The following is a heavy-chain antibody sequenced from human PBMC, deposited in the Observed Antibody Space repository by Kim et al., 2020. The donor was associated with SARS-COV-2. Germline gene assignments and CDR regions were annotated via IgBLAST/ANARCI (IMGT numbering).Heavy chain of an antibody. J-gene: IGHJ6*02. V-gene: IGHV4-59*01. CDR1: GGSISSYY. CDR2: INYSGST. CDR3: ARDRYDYSNYGMDV. Sequence: SETLSLICTVSGGSISSYYWSWIRQPPGKGLEWIGYINYSGSTNYNPSLKSRVTISVDTSKNQFSLKLSSVTAADTAVYYCARDRYDYSNYGMDVWGQVT. D-gene: IGHD4-4*01.